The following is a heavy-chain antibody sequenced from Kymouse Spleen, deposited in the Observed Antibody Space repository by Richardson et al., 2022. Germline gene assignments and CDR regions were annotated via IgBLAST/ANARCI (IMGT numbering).Heavy chain of an antibody. V-gene: IGHV4-61*01. J-gene: IGHJ6*02. CDR1: GGSVSSGSYY. Sequence: QVQLQESGPGLVKPSETLSLTCTVSGGSVSSGSYYWSWIRQPPGKGLEWIGYIYYSGSTNYNPSLKSRVTISVDTSKNQFSLKLSSVTAADTAVYYCARGDNWNYVGYYYYGMDVWGQGTTVTVSS. CDR3: ARGDNWNYVGYYYYGMDV. CDR2: IYYSGST. D-gene: IGHD1-7*01.